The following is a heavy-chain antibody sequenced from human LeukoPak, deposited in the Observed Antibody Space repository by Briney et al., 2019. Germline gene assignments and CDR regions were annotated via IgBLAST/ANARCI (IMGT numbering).Heavy chain of an antibody. V-gene: IGHV3-7*04. CDR3: TRVVYIDEGIDY. CDR2: IKQDGSKK. J-gene: IGHJ4*02. CDR1: GFPFSSYW. D-gene: IGHD5/OR15-5a*01. Sequence: GGSLRLSCVASGFPFSSYWMTWVRQAPGKGLEWVANIKQDGSKKSYVDSVKGRFTISRDNAKNSLYLQMNSLRAEDTAIYYCTRVVYIDEGIDYWGQGTLVTVSS.